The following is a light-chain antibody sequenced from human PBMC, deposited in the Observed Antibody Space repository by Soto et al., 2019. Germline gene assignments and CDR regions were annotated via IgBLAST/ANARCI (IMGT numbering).Light chain of an antibody. J-gene: IGKJ5*01. CDR1: QTISSW. CDR3: QQYGSSPPIT. V-gene: IGKV1-5*03. Sequence: VTQSRCTLSGLVGDRIAITCRASQTISSWLAWYQQKPGKAPKLLIYKASTLKSGVPSRFSGSGSGTEFTLTISRLETEDFAVYYCQQYGSSPPITFGQGTRLEIK. CDR2: KAS.